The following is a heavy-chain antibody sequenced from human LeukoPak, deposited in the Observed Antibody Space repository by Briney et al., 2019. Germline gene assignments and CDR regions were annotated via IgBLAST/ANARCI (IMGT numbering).Heavy chain of an antibody. D-gene: IGHD6-13*01. J-gene: IGHJ4*02. V-gene: IGHV1-69*06. CDR1: GGTFSSYA. CDR2: IIPIFGTA. Sequence: SVKVSCKASGGTFSSYAISWVRQAPGQRLEWMGGIIPIFGTANYAQKFQGRVTITADKSTSTAYMELSSLRSEDTAVYYCARTPSFQAAASPFDYWGQGTLVTVSS. CDR3: ARTPSFQAAASPFDY.